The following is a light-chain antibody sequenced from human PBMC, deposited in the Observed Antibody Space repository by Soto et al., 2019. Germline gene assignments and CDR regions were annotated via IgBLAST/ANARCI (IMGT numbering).Light chain of an antibody. Sequence: DIQMTQSPSTLSASVGDRVTITCRASQSISSWLAWYQQKPGKAPKLLIYDASSLESGVPSRFSGSGSGTEFTLTISSLQPDDFATYYCQQYNSYSQDTFGQGNKLEIK. V-gene: IGKV1-5*01. CDR3: QQYNSYSQDT. CDR2: DAS. CDR1: QSISSW. J-gene: IGKJ2*01.